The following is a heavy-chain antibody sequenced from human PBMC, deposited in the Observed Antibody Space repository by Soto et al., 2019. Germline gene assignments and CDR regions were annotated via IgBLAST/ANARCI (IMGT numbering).Heavy chain of an antibody. D-gene: IGHD2-15*01. V-gene: IGHV4-39*01. CDR1: GGSISSNSHY. J-gene: IGHJ3*02. CDR2: IYYNGDT. Sequence: QLQLQESGPGLVKPSETLSLTCSVSGGSISSNSHYWVWIRQPPGKGLEWIGSIYYNGDTYYNQSLKSRVTISVATSKNQFSLKLNSVTAADTAVYYCARHQSIVVVTAARAFDIWGQGTMVTVSS. CDR3: ARHQSIVVVTAARAFDI.